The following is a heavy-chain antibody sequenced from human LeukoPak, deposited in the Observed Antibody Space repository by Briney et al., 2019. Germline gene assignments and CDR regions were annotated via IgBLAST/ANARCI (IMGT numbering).Heavy chain of an antibody. CDR2: ISSSGSTI. J-gene: IGHJ4*02. V-gene: IGHV3-11*01. CDR1: GFTFSDYY. D-gene: IGHD5-12*01. Sequence: PGGSLRLSCAASGFTFSDYYMSWIRQAPGKGLEWVSYISSSGSTIYYADSVKGRFTISRDSAKNSLYLQMNSLRAEDTAMYYCARDGVATRGNFDYWGQGTLVTVSS. CDR3: ARDGVATRGNFDY.